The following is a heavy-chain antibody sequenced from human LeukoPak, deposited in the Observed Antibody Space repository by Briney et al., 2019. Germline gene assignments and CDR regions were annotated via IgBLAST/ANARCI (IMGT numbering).Heavy chain of an antibody. CDR3: ARDQGGERWFDP. J-gene: IGHJ5*02. D-gene: IGHD3-16*01. V-gene: IGHV3-21*01. Sequence: TGGSLRLSCAAAGLNFGSYAMNSARHAGGGGLEWVSSISSGSSFIYYAYSVKGRFTISKDNAKNSLYLQMNSLRAEDTAIYYCARDQGGERWFDPWGQGTLVTVSS. CDR1: GLNFGSYA. CDR2: ISSGSSFI.